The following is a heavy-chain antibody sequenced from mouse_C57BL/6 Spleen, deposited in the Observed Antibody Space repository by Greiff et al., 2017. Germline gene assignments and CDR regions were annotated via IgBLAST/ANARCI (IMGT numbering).Heavy chain of an antibody. D-gene: IGHD2-3*01. CDR2: INPNYGTT. V-gene: IGHV1-39*01. Sequence: VQLKQSGPELVKPGASVKISCKASGYSFTDSNMNWVKQSNGKSLEWIGVINPNYGTTSYNQKFKGKATLTVDQSSSTAYMQLNSLTSEDSAVYYCDRGWEGVYAMDYWGQGTSVTVSS. CDR3: DRGWEGVYAMDY. J-gene: IGHJ4*01. CDR1: GYSFTDSN.